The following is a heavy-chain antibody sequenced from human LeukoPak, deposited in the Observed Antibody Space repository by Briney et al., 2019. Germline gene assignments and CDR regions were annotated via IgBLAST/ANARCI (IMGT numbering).Heavy chain of an antibody. CDR1: GGSISSGDYY. Sequence: SETLSLTCTVSGGSISSGDYYWSWICQPPGKGLEWIGYIYYSGSTYYNPSLKSRVTISVDTSKNQFSLKLSSVTAADTAVYYCAREELQDAFDIWGQGTMVTVSS. V-gene: IGHV4-30-4*08. D-gene: IGHD1-26*01. CDR2: IYYSGST. CDR3: AREELQDAFDI. J-gene: IGHJ3*02.